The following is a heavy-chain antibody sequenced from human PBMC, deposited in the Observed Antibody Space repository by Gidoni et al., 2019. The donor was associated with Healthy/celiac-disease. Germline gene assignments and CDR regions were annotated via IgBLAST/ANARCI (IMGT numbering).Heavy chain of an antibody. CDR3: ARQGEDYCGGDCYWYFDL. V-gene: IGHV5-51*01. J-gene: IGHJ2*01. CDR1: GYSFTSYW. Sequence: EVQLVQSGAEVKKPGESLKISCKGSGYSFTSYWIGWVRQMPGKGLEWMGIIYPCDSDTRYSPSFQGQVTISADKSISTAYLQWSSLKASDTAMYYCARQGEDYCGGDCYWYFDLWGRGTLVTVSS. D-gene: IGHD2-21*02. CDR2: IYPCDSDT.